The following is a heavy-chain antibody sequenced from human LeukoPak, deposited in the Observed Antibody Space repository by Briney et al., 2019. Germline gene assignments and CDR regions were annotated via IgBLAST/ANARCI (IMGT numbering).Heavy chain of an antibody. CDR3: VRETGNTHYFDS. Sequence: GGSVILSCAASGFPFSDYAMHWVRQAPGKGLEWVAVISYDGRGNDYADSVKGRFTISRDNSQTTLYLQMHSLIIEDTALYFCVRETGNTHYFDSWGQGAGVPVSS. J-gene: IGHJ4*02. CDR2: ISYDGRGN. V-gene: IGHV3-30*03. CDR1: GFPFSDYA. D-gene: IGHD5-18*01.